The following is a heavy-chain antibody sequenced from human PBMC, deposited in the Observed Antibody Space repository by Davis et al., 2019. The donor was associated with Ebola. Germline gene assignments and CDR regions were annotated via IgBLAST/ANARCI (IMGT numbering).Heavy chain of an antibody. V-gene: IGHV4-59*01. CDR1: GGSISSYY. J-gene: IGHJ4*02. D-gene: IGHD1-7*01. Sequence: PSETLSLTCTVSGGSISSYYWSWIRQPPGKGLEWIGYIYYSGSTNYNPPLKSRVTISVDTSKNQFSLKLSSVTAADTAVYYCARVFHWNYDYWGQGTLVTVSS. CDR3: ARVFHWNYDY. CDR2: IYYSGST.